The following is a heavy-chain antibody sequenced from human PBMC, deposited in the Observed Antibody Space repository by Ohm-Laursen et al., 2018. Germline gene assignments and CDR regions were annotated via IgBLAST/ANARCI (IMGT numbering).Heavy chain of an antibody. Sequence: ASVKVSCKASGYTFVSYAISWVRQAPGQGLEWMGWIGTFNNKTNYAQKFQGRVTVTTDTSTSTAYMELRSLTSDDTAVYFCARDSYYDFWSGYSTYYHGMDVWGQGTTVTVSS. CDR3: ARDSYYDFWSGYSTYYHGMDV. J-gene: IGHJ6*02. CDR1: GYTFVSYA. V-gene: IGHV1-18*04. D-gene: IGHD3-3*01. CDR2: IGTFNNKT.